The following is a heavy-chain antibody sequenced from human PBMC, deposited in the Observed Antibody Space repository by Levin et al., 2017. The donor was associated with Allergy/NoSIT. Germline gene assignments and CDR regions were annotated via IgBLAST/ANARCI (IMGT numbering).Heavy chain of an antibody. V-gene: IGHV4-59*01. D-gene: IGHD2-15*01. J-gene: IGHJ4*02. CDR1: GGSISSYY. CDR3: AKHGLMYSDNPFFDY. CDR2: IYYSGST. Sequence: SETLSLTCTVSGGSISSYYWSWIRQPPGKGLEWIGYIYYSGSTNYNPSLKSRVTISVDTSKNQFSLKLSSVTAADTAVYYCAKHGLMYSDNPFFDYWGQGTLVTVSS.